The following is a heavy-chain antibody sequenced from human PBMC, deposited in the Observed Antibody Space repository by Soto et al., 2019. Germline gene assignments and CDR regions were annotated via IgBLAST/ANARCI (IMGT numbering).Heavy chain of an antibody. V-gene: IGHV2-5*02. CDR3: AHRRGAAASYYYYYMDV. D-gene: IGHD6-13*01. J-gene: IGHJ6*03. CDR1: GFSLSTSGVG. Sequence: SGPTLVKPTQTLTLTCTFSGFSLSTSGVGVGWIRQPPGKALEWLALIYWDDDKRYSPSLKSRLTITKDTSKNQVVLTMINMDPVDTATYYCAHRRGAAASYYYYYMDVWGKGTTVTVSS. CDR2: IYWDDDK.